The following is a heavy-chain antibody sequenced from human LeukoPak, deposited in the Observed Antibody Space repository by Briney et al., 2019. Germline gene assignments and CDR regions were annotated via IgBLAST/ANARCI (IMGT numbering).Heavy chain of an antibody. CDR1: GFTFLSYG. V-gene: IGHV3-NL1*01. J-gene: IGHJ4*02. CDR2: IYSGGST. CDR3: AVGGFYQFD. D-gene: IGHD1-26*01. Sequence: GGSLRLSCAASGFTFLSYGMHWVRQAPGKGLEWVSVIYSGGSTYHADSVEGRFTISRDSSKNTLYLQMNSLRAEDTAVYYCAVGGFYQFDWGQGTLVTVSS.